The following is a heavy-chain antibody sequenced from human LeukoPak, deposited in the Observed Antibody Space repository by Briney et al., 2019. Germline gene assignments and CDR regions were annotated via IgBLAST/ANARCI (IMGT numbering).Heavy chain of an antibody. V-gene: IGHV1-18*01. CDR3: ARRRAPPGIAVGWFDP. J-gene: IGHJ5*02. CDR1: GYTFTSYG. Sequence: ASVKVSCKASGYTFTSYGISWVRQAPGQGLEWMGWISAYNGNTNYAQKLQGRVTMTTDTSTGTAYMELRSLRSDDTAVYYCARRRAPPGIAVGWFDPWGQGTLVTVSS. CDR2: ISAYNGNT. D-gene: IGHD6-19*01.